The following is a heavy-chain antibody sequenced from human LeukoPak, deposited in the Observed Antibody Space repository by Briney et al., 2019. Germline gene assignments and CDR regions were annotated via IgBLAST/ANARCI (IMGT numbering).Heavy chain of an antibody. V-gene: IGHV4-39*01. CDR2: IYYSGST. CDR1: GGSISSSSYY. Sequence: PSETLSLTCTVSGGSISSSSYYWGWIRQPPGKGLEWIGSIYYSGSTYYNPSLKSRVTISVDTSKNQFSLKLSSVTAADTAVYYCATLPENSYGSWGGFDYWGQGTLVTVSS. CDR3: ATLPENSYGSWGGFDY. J-gene: IGHJ4*02. D-gene: IGHD5-18*01.